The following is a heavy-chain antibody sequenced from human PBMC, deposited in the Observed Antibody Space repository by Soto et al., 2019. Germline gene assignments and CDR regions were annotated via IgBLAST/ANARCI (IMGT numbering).Heavy chain of an antibody. Sequence: GGSLRLSCAASGFTFSSYAMHWVRQAPGKGLEWVAVISYDGSNKYYADSVKGRFTISRDNSKNTLYLXMNXLXXEDXXXXXXXXXVVXXXXAITEIYYYYYYGMDVWGQGTTXTV. J-gene: IGHJ6*02. CDR2: ISYDGSNK. D-gene: IGHD2-21*01. CDR1: GFTFSSYA. V-gene: IGHV3-30-3*01. CDR3: XXXVVXXXXAITEIYYYYYYGMDV.